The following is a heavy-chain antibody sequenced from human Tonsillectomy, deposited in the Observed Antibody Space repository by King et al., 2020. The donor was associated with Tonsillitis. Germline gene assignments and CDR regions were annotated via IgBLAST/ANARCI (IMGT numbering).Heavy chain of an antibody. CDR2: IYSGGSST. D-gene: IGHD3-10*01. J-gene: IGHJ4*02. V-gene: IGHV3-23*03. Sequence: VQLVESGGGLVQPGGSLRLSCAASGFTFSSYAMSWVRQAPGKGLEWVSVIYSGGSSTYYADSVKGRFTISRDNSKNTLYLQMNSLRAEDTAVYYCAKDLFGRGPDYWGQGTLVTVSS. CDR1: GFTFSSYA. CDR3: AKDLFGRGPDY.